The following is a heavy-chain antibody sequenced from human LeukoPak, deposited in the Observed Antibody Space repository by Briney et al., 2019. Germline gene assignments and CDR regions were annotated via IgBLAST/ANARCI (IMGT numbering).Heavy chain of an antibody. D-gene: IGHD4-11*01. CDR3: ARGPRNYNNYEGADY. CDR2: INHSGDT. V-gene: IGHV4-34*01. CDR1: GGAFSGYY. J-gene: IGHJ4*02. Sequence: KPSETLSLTCAVYGGAFSGYYWSWIRQPPGKGLEWIGEINHSGDTKYNPSLKSRVSMSVDVSKDQFSLKLTSLTAADTAVYYCARGPRNYNNYEGADYWGQGTLVTVSS.